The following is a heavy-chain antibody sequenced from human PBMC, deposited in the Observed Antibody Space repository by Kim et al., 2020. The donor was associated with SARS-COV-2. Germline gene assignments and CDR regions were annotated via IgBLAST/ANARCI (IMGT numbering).Heavy chain of an antibody. CDR2: INPNSGGS. CDR3: ARYADYVILTGFYYYGMDV. CDR1: GYTFTGYY. D-gene: IGHD3-9*01. Sequence: ASVKVSCKASGYTFTGYYMHWVRQAPGQGLEWKGWINPNSGGSNYAQKFQGRVTMTRDTSISTAYMELSRLRSDDTAVYYCARYADYVILTGFYYYGMDVWGQGTTVTVSS. J-gene: IGHJ6*02. V-gene: IGHV1-2*02.